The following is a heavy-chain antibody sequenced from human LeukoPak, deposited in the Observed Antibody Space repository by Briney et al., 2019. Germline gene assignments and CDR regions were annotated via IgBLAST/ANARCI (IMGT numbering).Heavy chain of an antibody. Sequence: SVKVSCKASGGTFSSYAISWVRQAPGQGLEWMGGIIPIFGTANYAQKFQGRVTITTDESTSTAYMELSSLRSEDTAVYYCARDSGLFGVVIEQTYYYYYYMDVWGKGTTVTVSS. D-gene: IGHD3-3*01. CDR3: ARDSGLFGVVIEQTYYYYYYMDV. V-gene: IGHV1-69*05. CDR2: IIPIFGTA. CDR1: GGTFSSYA. J-gene: IGHJ6*03.